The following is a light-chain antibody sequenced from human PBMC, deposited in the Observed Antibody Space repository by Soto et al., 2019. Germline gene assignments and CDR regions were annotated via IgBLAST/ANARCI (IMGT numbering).Light chain of an antibody. J-gene: IGKJ1*01. CDR2: AAS. CDR1: QSVSSD. V-gene: IGKV3-15*01. CDR3: QQYRNWPRT. Sequence: EIEMTQSPATLSVSPGERATLSCRASQSVSSDLAWYQQKPGQTPSLLIYAASTRATGIPARFSGSGSGTEFTLTISSLQPDEFAIYYCQQYRNWPRTFGQGTKVEI.